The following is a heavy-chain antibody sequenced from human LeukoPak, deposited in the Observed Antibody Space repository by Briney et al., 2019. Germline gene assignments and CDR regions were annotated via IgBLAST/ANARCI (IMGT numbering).Heavy chain of an antibody. J-gene: IGHJ4*02. V-gene: IGHV4-59*01. Sequence: SETLSLTCTVSGGSISSYYWSWIRQPPGKGLEWIGYIYYSGSTNYNPSLKSRVTISVDTSKNQFSLKLSSVTAADTVVYYCARGEMATSFDYWGQGTLVTVSS. CDR3: ARGEMATSFDY. CDR1: GGSISSYY. D-gene: IGHD5-24*01. CDR2: IYYSGST.